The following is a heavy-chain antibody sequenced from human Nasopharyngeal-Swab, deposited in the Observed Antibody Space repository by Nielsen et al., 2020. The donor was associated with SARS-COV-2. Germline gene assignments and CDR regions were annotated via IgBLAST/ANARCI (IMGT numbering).Heavy chain of an antibody. Sequence: SETLSLTCTVSGGSISSYYWSWIRQPPGKGLEWIGYIYYSGSTNYNPSLKSRVTISVATSKNQFSLKLSSVTAADTAVYSCASLAGTMVRGVIPHRYYYYGMDVWGQGTTVTVSS. CDR1: GGSISSYY. D-gene: IGHD3-10*01. J-gene: IGHJ6*02. CDR2: IYYSGST. V-gene: IGHV4-59*01. CDR3: ASLAGTMVRGVIPHRYYYYGMDV.